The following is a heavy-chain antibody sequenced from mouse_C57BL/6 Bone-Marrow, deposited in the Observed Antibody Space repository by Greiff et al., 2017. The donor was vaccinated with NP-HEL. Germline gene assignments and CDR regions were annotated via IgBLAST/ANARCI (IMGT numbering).Heavy chain of an antibody. Sequence: EVQLVESGGGLVQPGGSLKLSCAASGFTFSDYYMYWVRQTPEKRLEWVAYISNGGGSTYYPDTVKGRFTISRDNAKNTLYLQMSRLKSEDTAMYYCARVTTVVATDWYFDVWGTGTTVTVSS. CDR3: ARVTTVVATDWYFDV. V-gene: IGHV5-12*01. CDR2: ISNGGGST. CDR1: GFTFSDYY. D-gene: IGHD1-1*01. J-gene: IGHJ1*03.